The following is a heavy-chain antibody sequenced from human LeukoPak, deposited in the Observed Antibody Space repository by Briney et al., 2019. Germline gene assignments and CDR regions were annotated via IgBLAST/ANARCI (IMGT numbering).Heavy chain of an antibody. Sequence: ASVKVSCKASGYTFTGYYMHWVRQAPGQGLEWMGWINPNSGDTNYAQNFQGRVTMTRDTSISTAYMELTRLRSDDTAVYYCARDRVFGELYYYYYYYMDVWGKGTTVTVSS. V-gene: IGHV1-2*02. D-gene: IGHD3-10*02. CDR3: ARDRVFGELYYYYYYYMDV. CDR2: INPNSGDT. CDR1: GYTFTGYY. J-gene: IGHJ6*03.